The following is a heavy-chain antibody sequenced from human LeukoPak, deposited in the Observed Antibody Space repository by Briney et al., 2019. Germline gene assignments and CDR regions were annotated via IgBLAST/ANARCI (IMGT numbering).Heavy chain of an antibody. CDR3: AREGWLQNSYYFDY. CDR1: GFTVSSNY. V-gene: IGHV3-53*01. Sequence: PGGSLRLSCAASGFTVSSNYMSWVRQAPGKGLEWVSVIYSGGSTYYADSVKGRFTISRDNSKNTLYLQMNSLRAEDTAVYYCAREGWLQNSYYFDYWGQGTLVTVSS. J-gene: IGHJ4*02. CDR2: IYSGGST. D-gene: IGHD5-24*01.